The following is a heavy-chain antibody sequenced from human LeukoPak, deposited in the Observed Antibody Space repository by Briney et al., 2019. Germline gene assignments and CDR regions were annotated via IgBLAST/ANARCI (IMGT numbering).Heavy chain of an antibody. V-gene: IGHV3-30*19. Sequence: GGSLRLSCAASGFTFSSYGMHWVRQAPGKGLEWLTTISYDGSDKYYADSVKGRFTISRDNSKNTLFLQMNSLRPEDTGVFYCARDFLRGFDYWGQGTLVTVSS. CDR2: ISYDGSDK. CDR1: GFTFSSYG. CDR3: ARDFLRGFDY. D-gene: IGHD5-12*01. J-gene: IGHJ4*02.